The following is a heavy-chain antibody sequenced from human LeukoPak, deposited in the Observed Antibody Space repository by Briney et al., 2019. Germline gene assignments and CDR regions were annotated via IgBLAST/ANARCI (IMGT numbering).Heavy chain of an antibody. CDR1: GGSISSYY. CDR3: ARDRQILEWLSHDPGLFDY. D-gene: IGHD3-3*01. J-gene: IGHJ4*02. Sequence: SETLSLTCTVSGGSISSYYWSWIRQPPGKGLEWIGYIYYSGSTNYNPSLKSRVTISVDTSKNQFSLKLSSVTTADTAVYYCARDRQILEWLSHDPGLFDYWGQGTLVTVSS. V-gene: IGHV4-59*01. CDR2: IYYSGST.